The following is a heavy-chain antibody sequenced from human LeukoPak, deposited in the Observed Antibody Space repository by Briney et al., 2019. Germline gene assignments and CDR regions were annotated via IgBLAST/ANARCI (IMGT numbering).Heavy chain of an antibody. CDR2: IIPILGIA. CDR3: AGSPITMVRGVRGNWFDP. V-gene: IGHV1-69*04. J-gene: IGHJ5*02. Sequence: SVKVSCKASGGTFSSYAISWVRQAPGQGLEWMGRIIPILGIANYAQKFRGRVTITADKSTSTAYMELSSLRSEDTAVYYCAGSPITMVRGVRGNWFDPWGQGTLVTVSS. D-gene: IGHD3-10*01. CDR1: GGTFSSYA.